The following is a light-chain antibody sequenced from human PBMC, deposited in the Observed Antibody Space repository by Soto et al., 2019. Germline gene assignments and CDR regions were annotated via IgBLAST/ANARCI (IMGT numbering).Light chain of an antibody. CDR2: EGS. V-gene: IGLV2-23*01. Sequence: QSVLTQPASVSGSPGQSITISCTGTSSDVGSYNLVSWYQQHPGKAPKLMIYEGSKRPSGVSNRFSGSNSGNTASLTISGLKAEDEADYYCCSYAGSSTWVFGGGTKLTVL. CDR3: CSYAGSSTWV. CDR1: SSDVGSYNL. J-gene: IGLJ3*02.